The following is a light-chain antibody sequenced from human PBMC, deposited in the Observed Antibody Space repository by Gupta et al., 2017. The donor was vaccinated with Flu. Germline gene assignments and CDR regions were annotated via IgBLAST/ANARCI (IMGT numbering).Light chain of an antibody. Sequence: EIVLTPSPGTLSLSPGERATLSCRASQSVTSSFLAWYQHKPGQAPRLLIYGASSRATGIPDRFSGSGSGTEFTLKISRLEPEDFAVYFCQLSGRAPRDTFGQGTKLEIK. V-gene: IGKV3-20*01. CDR1: QSVTSSF. J-gene: IGKJ2*01. CDR3: QLSGRAPRDT. CDR2: GAS.